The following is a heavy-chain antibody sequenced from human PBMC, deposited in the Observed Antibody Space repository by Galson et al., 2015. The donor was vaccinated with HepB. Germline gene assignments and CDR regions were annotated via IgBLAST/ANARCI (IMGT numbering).Heavy chain of an antibody. CDR2: IYWNDDK. J-gene: IGHJ4*02. D-gene: IGHD3-10*01. CDR1: GFSLSTSGVG. Sequence: PALVKPTQTLTLTCTFSGFSLSTSGVGVGWIRQPPGKALEWLALIYWNDDKRYSPSLKSRLTITKDTSKNQVVLTMTNMDPVDTATYYCAHRRFLGGSGSYYPPFDYWGQGTLVTVSS. V-gene: IGHV2-5*01. CDR3: AHRRFLGGSGSYYPPFDY.